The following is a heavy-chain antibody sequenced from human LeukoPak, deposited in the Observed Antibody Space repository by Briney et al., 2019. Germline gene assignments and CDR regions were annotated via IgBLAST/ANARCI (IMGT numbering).Heavy chain of an antibody. CDR2: MSYGGST. CDR3: ARHPFAAHHRVDY. J-gene: IGHJ4*02. V-gene: IGHV4-39*01. D-gene: IGHD6-6*01. CDR1: GVSISSNSYY. Sequence: SETLSLTCTVSGVSISSNSYYWGWIRQPPGKELEWVGSMSYGGSTYYNPSLESRVTMSVDTSKNQFSLKLTSVTAADTAVYHCARHPFAAHHRVDYWGQGTLVTVSS.